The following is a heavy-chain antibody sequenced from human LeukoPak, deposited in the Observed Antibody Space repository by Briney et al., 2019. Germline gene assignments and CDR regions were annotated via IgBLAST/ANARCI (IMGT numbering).Heavy chain of an antibody. V-gene: IGHV3-15*01. J-gene: IGHJ6*02. CDR2: IKSNTEGGTT. CDR3: ATPHGLWVLFNTLDV. Sequence: GGSLRLSCAVSGFTFSNAWITWVRQAPGKGLEWVGRIKSNTEGGTTDYAAPVKGRFTISRDDSQNTVYLQMNSLKTADTAVYYCATPHGLWVLFNTLDVWGQGTTVIVSS. CDR1: GFTFSNAW. D-gene: IGHD5-18*01.